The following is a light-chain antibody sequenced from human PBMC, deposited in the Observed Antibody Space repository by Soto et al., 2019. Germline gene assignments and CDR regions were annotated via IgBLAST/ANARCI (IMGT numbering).Light chain of an antibody. CDR3: QQYNTYSRG. CDR1: QSSSNW. J-gene: IGKJ1*01. V-gene: IGKV1-5*03. CDR2: KES. Sequence: DIQMTQSPSTLSASVGDRVTITCRASQSSSNWLAWYQQKPGKAPKLLIYKESSLASGVPSRFSGSGSGTEFTLTISSLHLDDVATYYCQQYNTYSRGFGQGTKVEIK.